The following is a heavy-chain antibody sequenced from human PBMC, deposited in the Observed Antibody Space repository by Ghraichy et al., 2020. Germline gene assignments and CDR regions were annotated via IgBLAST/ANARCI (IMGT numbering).Heavy chain of an antibody. J-gene: IGHJ4*02. CDR1: GYTFTGYY. CDR3: ARDQYVGAIRVCLGD. V-gene: IGHV1-2*02. Sequence: ASVKVSCKASGYTFTGYYMHWVRQAPGQGLEWMGWINPNSGGTNYAQKFQGRVTMTRDTSISTAYMELSRLRSDDTAVYYCARDQYVGAIRVCLGDWGQGTLVTVSS. CDR2: INPNSGGT. D-gene: IGHD1-26*01.